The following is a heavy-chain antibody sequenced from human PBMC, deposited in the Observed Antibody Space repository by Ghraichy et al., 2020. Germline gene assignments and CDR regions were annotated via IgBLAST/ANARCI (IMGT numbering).Heavy chain of an antibody. CDR1: GGSFSGYY. Sequence: SETLSLTCAVYGGSFSGYYWSWIRQPPGKGLEWIGEINHSGSTNYNPSLKSRVTISVDTSKNQFSLKLSSVTAADTAVYYCATRKSMIGNWFDPWGQGTLVTVSS. J-gene: IGHJ5*02. D-gene: IGHD3-22*01. CDR2: INHSGST. V-gene: IGHV4-34*01. CDR3: ATRKSMIGNWFDP.